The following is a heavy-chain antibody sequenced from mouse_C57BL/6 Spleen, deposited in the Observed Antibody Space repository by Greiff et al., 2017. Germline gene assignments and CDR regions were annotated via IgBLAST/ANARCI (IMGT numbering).Heavy chain of an antibody. J-gene: IGHJ2*01. D-gene: IGHD1-1*01. Sequence: QVQLQQPGTELVKPGASVKLSCKASGYTFTSYWMHWVKQRPGQGLEWIGNINPSNGGTNYNEKFKSKATLTVDKSSSTAYMQLSILTSEDSAVYYCARWHYGSSYLDYWGQGTTLTVSS. CDR3: ARWHYGSSYLDY. V-gene: IGHV1-53*01. CDR2: INPSNGGT. CDR1: GYTFTSYW.